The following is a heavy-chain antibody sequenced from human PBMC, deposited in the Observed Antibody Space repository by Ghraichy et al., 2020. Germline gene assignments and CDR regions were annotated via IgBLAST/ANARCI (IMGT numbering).Heavy chain of an antibody. J-gene: IGHJ4*02. CDR1: GFTFSSYA. V-gene: IGHV3-23*01. CDR2: ISGSGGST. Sequence: ETLSLTCAASGFTFSSYAMSWVRQAPGKGLEWVSAISGSGGSTYYADSVKGRFTISRDNSKNTLYLQMNSLRAEDTAVYYCAKDRDYDYVWGSYRQNYFDYWGQGTLVTVSS. CDR3: AKDRDYDYVWGSYRQNYFDY. D-gene: IGHD3-16*02.